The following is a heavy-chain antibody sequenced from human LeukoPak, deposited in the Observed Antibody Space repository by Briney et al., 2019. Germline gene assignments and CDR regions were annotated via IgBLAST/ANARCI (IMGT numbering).Heavy chain of an antibody. J-gene: IGHJ4*02. Sequence: RASVTVSCKASGYTFTGYYMHWVRQAPGQGLEWMGWINPNSGGTNYAQKFQGRVTITRNTSISTAYMELSSLRSEDTAVYYCARNSHDTQENFDYWGQGTLVTVSS. V-gene: IGHV1-2*02. D-gene: IGHD1-1*01. CDR3: ARNSHDTQENFDY. CDR2: INPNSGGT. CDR1: GYTFTGYY.